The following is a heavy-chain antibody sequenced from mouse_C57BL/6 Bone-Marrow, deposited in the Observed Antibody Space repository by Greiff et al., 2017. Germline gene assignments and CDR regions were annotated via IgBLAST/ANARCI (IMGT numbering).Heavy chain of an antibody. Sequence: VQLKQSGAELVRPGASVKLSCTASGFNIKDDYMHWVKQRPEQGLEWIGWIDPENGDTEYASKFQGKATITADKPSSTAYMQLSSLTSEDSAVYYCARYGGSYFDYWGQGTTLTVSS. J-gene: IGHJ2*01. CDR1: GFNIKDDY. D-gene: IGHD1-1*01. V-gene: IGHV14-4*01. CDR3: ARYGGSYFDY. CDR2: IDPENGDT.